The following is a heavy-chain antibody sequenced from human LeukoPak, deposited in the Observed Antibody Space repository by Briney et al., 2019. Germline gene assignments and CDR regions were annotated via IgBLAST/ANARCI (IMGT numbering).Heavy chain of an antibody. D-gene: IGHD3-22*01. V-gene: IGHV4-59*01. CDR1: GASISSYY. Sequence: SETLSLTCTVSGASISSYYWSWIRQPPGKGLEWIGYIHYSGSTNYNPSLKSRVTISVDTSKNQFSLKLSSVTAADTAVCYCARASRDYYDSLGYSPAEYFQHWGQGTLVTVSS. J-gene: IGHJ1*01. CDR2: IHYSGST. CDR3: ARASRDYYDSLGYSPAEYFQH.